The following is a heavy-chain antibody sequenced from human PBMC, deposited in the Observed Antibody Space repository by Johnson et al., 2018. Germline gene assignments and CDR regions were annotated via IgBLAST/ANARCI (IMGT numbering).Heavy chain of an antibody. CDR2: IYYSGST. Sequence: QVQLQESGPGLVKXSETLSLXCTVSGGSISSYYWSWIRQPPGKGLEWIGYIYYSGSTNYNPSLKSRVTRSVDTSKNQFSLKLSSVTAADTAVYYCARARYDAFDIWGQGTMVTVSS. CDR1: GGSISSYY. V-gene: IGHV4-59*01. J-gene: IGHJ3*02. CDR3: ARARYDAFDI.